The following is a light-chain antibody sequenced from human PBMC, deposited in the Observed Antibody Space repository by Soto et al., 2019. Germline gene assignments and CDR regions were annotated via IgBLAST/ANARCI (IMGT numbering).Light chain of an antibody. V-gene: IGLV2-14*03. Sequence: LKHTASGSRSPLRSITIINNGTGNDVGGYNYVSWYQQHPGKAPKVMIYDVSNRPSGVSNRFSGSKSGNTASLIISGLQAEDEADYYCISYTTSSTYVFGSGTKVTVL. J-gene: IGLJ1*01. CDR1: GNDVGGYNY. CDR3: ISYTTSSTYV. CDR2: DVS.